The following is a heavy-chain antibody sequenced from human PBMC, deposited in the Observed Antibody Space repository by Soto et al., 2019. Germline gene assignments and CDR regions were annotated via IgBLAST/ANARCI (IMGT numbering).Heavy chain of an antibody. CDR1: GYTFTSYG. CDR3: ARDRRYSGYDHYYYYGMDV. J-gene: IGHJ6*02. D-gene: IGHD5-12*01. CDR2: ISAYNGNT. V-gene: IGHV1-18*01. Sequence: ASVKVSCKASGYTFTSYGISWVRQAPGQGLEWMGWISAYNGNTNYAQKLQGRVTMTTDTSTSTAYMELRSLRSDDTAVYYCARDRRYSGYDHYYYYGMDVWGQGTTVTVSS.